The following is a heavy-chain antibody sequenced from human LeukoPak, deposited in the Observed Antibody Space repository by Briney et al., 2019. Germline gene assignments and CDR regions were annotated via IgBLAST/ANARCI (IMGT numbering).Heavy chain of an antibody. J-gene: IGHJ4*02. CDR2: IYTSGST. D-gene: IGHD2-2*01. Sequence: SETLSLTCTVSGGSISSYYWSWIRQPAGKGLEWIGRIYTSGSTNYNPSLKSRVTMSVDTSKNQFSLKLNSVTAADTAVYYCAGVGGGGDCSSTSCYQTLDYWGQGTLVTVSS. V-gene: IGHV4-4*07. CDR3: AGVGGGGDCSSTSCYQTLDY. CDR1: GGSISSYY.